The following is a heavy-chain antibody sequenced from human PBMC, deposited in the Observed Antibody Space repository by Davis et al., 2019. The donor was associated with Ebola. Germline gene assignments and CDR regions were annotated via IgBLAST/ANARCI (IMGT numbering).Heavy chain of an antibody. CDR1: GFTFRNYA. Sequence: GESLKISCAASGFTFRNYAMSWVRQAPGKGLEWVSAISGSGGSTYYADSVKGRFTISRDNSKNTLYLQMNSLRAEDTAVYYCAKSPYSSSWYYWFDPWGQGTLVTVSS. V-gene: IGHV3-23*01. CDR3: AKSPYSSSWYYWFDP. J-gene: IGHJ5*02. CDR2: ISGSGGST. D-gene: IGHD6-13*01.